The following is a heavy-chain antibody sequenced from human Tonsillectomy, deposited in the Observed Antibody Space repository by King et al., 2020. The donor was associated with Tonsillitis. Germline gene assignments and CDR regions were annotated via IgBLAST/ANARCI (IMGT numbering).Heavy chain of an antibody. D-gene: IGHD2-15*01. J-gene: IGHJ6*02. CDR1: GDSISSSY. CDR3: ARALGYCSGGGCYFHGLDV. V-gene: IGHV4-59*01. CDR2: IYNFGST. Sequence: QLQESGPGLVKPSETLSLTCTVSGDSISSSYWTWIRQSPGKGLEWIGYIYNFGSTNYNPSLNSRATISVDTSKNQFSLKLRSVTAADTAVYYCARALGYCSGGGCYFHGLDVWGQGTTVTVSS.